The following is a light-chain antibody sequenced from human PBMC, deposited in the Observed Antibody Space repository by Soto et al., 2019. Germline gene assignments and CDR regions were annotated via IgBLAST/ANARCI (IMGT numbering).Light chain of an antibody. CDR2: DAS. V-gene: IGKV3-20*01. CDR1: RTVANNY. CDR3: QQCATSPRT. Sequence: EIVLTQSPGTLSLSPGERATLSCRASRTVANNYLAWYQHKPGQAPRLLVDDASRRAAGIPDRFSGSGSGTDFTLTISRLEPEDFAVYYCQQCATSPRTFGPGTKVEVK. J-gene: IGKJ1*01.